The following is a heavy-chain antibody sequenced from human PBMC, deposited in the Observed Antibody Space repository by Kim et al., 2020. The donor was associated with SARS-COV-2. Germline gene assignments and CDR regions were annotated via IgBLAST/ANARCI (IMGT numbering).Heavy chain of an antibody. Sequence: GGSLRLSCAASGFTFSNYWMHWVRQVPGKGLEWVSRISHDGTYTTYADFVKGRFTISRDNAKKTLYLQMNGLRVEDTAIYYCARDGGLDDLRWFGSGTNSANWFALWGQGTLVTVSS. D-gene: IGHD3-10*01. V-gene: IGHV3-74*01. J-gene: IGHJ5*02. CDR3: ARDGGLDDLRWFGSGTNSANWFAL. CDR2: ISHDGTYT. CDR1: GFTFSNYW.